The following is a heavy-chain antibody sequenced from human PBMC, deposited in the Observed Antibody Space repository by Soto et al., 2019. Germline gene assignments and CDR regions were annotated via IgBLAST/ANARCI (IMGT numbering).Heavy chain of an antibody. CDR2: ISFEGKNE. D-gene: IGHD2-15*01. CDR3: ARPIPRWSYHYGMDV. J-gene: IGHJ6*02. CDR1: EFTFSSYA. V-gene: IGHV3-30*04. Sequence: EGSLRISCAASEFTFSSYALHWVRQAPGRSLESVALISFEGKNEYYADSVKGRFTNARDNSRNLVFLEMNGLRPDDTATYFCARPIPRWSYHYGMDVWGHGT.